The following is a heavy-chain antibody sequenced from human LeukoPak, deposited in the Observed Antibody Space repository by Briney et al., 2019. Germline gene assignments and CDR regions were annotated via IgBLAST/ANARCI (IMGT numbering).Heavy chain of an antibody. CDR1: GGSISSNNW. CDR3: ARGGYYGSGNDFRFDP. D-gene: IGHD3-10*01. J-gene: IGHJ5*02. V-gene: IGHV4-4*02. Sequence: PSETLSLTCAVSGGSISSNNWWSWVRQPPGKGLEWIGEIYHIGSTNYNPSLKSRVTISVDKSKNQFSLKLNSVTAADTAVYYCARGGYYGSGNDFRFDPWGQGTLVTVSS. CDR2: IYHIGST.